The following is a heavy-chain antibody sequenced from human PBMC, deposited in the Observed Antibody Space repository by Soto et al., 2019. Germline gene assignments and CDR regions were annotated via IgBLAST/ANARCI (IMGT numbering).Heavy chain of an antibody. V-gene: IGHV3-48*04. CDR2: ISNRGSP. D-gene: IGHD3-10*01. J-gene: IGHJ4*02. CDR3: AKAGWSWDYFDE. Sequence: GSLRLSCAASGFTFSSCAMGWVRQAPGKGLEWVSYISNRGSPTYAESVKGRFTVSRDNARNSVYLQMSSLRAEDTAFYYCAKAGWSWDYFDEWGQGTLVTVSS. CDR1: GFTFSSCA.